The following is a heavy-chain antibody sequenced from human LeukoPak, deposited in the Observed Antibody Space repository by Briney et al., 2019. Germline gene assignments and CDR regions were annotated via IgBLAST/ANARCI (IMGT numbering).Heavy chain of an antibody. J-gene: IGHJ4*02. CDR3: ARGDDGDVDY. D-gene: IGHD4-17*01. CDR2: IYHSGYT. Sequence: SKTLSLTCTVSGASISGSNYYWSWIRQPPGKGLEWIGYIYHSGYTYYNPSLKSRVTISVDTSKNQFSLKLSSVTAADTAVYYCARGDDGDVDYWGQGTLVTVSS. V-gene: IGHV4-30-4*01. CDR1: GASISGSNYY.